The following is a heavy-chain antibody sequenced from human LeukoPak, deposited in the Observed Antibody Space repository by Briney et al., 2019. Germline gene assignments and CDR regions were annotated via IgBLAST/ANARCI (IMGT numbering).Heavy chain of an antibody. CDR1: GFTFSNYA. J-gene: IGHJ4*02. D-gene: IGHD3-16*01. CDR2: ISSSSGFT. V-gene: IGHV3-11*05. CDR3: ARGSPPGD. Sequence: PGGSLRLSCAASGFTFSNYAMTWIRRAPGKGLEWVSYISSSSGFTKYADSVRGRFTISRDNAKNSLYLQMNTLRVDDTAVYYCARGSPPGDWGQGTLVTVSS.